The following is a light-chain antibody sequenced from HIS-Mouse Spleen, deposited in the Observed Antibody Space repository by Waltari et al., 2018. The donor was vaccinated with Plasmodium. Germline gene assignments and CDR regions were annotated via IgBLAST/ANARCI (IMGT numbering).Light chain of an antibody. CDR1: ALPNKY. CDR3: YSTDSSGNHRV. J-gene: IGLJ3*02. Sequence: SSELPQPPPVSVSPGQTARITRHGDALPNKYVSWYQQKSGQAPVLVIYEDSKRPSGIPERFSGSSSGTMATLTISGAQVEDEADYYCYSTDSSGNHRVFGGGTKLTVL. CDR2: EDS. V-gene: IGLV3-10*01.